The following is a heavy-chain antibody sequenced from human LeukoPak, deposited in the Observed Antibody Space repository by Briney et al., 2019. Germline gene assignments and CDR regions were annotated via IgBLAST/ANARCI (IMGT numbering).Heavy chain of an antibody. Sequence: GGSLRLSCAASGFTFRGYAMNWVRQAPGKGLDWVSAISGSGGSTYYADSVKGRFTISRDNSKNTLYLQMNSLRTEDTAVYYCAKEPYGAAADYWGQGTLVTVSS. V-gene: IGHV3-23*01. CDR1: GFTFRGYA. CDR3: AKEPYGAAADY. CDR2: ISGSGGST. J-gene: IGHJ4*02. D-gene: IGHD6-13*01.